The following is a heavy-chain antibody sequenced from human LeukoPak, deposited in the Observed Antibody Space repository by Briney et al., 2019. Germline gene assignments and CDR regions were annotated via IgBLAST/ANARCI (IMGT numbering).Heavy chain of an antibody. J-gene: IGHJ3*02. CDR1: GGTFSSYA. V-gene: IGHV1-69*13. D-gene: IGHD3-22*01. CDR2: IIPIFGTA. CDR3: ARGYYDSSGYYLI. Sequence: SVKVSCKASGGTFSSYAISWVRQAPGQGLEWMGGIIPIFGTANYAQKFQGRVTITADESTSTAYMELSRLRSDDTAVYYCARGYYDSSGYYLIWGQGTMVTVSS.